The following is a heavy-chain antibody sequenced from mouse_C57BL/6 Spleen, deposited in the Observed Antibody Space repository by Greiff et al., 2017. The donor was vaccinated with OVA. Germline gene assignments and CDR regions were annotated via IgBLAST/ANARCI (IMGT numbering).Heavy chain of an antibody. V-gene: IGHV1-82*01. J-gene: IGHJ3*01. D-gene: IGHD3-2*02. Sequence: VQRVESGPELVKPGASVKISCKASGYAFSSSWMNWVKQRTGQGLEWIGRIYPGDGATNYNGKFTGKAAMNAEKSSSTAYMQLSSLTSEDSAVYFCARDDSSGYVKCAYWGQGTLVTVSA. CDR1: GYAFSSSW. CDR3: ARDDSSGYVKCAY. CDR2: IYPGDGAT.